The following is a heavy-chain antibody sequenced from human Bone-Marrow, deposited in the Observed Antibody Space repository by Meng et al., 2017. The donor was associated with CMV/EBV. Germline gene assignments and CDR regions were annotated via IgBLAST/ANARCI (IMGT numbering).Heavy chain of an antibody. D-gene: IGHD3-3*01. V-gene: IGHV3-30*02. CDR2: IRYDGSNK. J-gene: IGHJ6*02. Sequence: GESLKISCAASGFTFSNYGMYWVRQAPGKGLEWETFIRYDGSNKYYADPVKGRFTISRDKSKNTLFLQMNRLRAEDTAVYYWARPLTNYDFWSGYYTGGGMDVWGQRTTVTVSS. CDR3: ARPLTNYDFWSGYYTGGGMDV. CDR1: GFTFSNYG.